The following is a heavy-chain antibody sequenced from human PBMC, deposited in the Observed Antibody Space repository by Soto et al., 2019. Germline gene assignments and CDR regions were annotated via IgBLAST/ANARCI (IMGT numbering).Heavy chain of an antibody. CDR1: GGSRSSSSYY. Sequence: SETLSLTCTVSGGSRSSSSYYWGWIRQPPGKGLEWIGTISYSGNTYYNPSLKGRVTVSLDMSKNQFSLKVTSVTASDTAVYYCARPYQVYGTLGYTLTWGFDTWGQGTLVTVSS. V-gene: IGHV4-39*01. J-gene: IGHJ4*02. D-gene: IGHD3-16*02. CDR3: ARPYQVYGTLGYTLTWGFDT. CDR2: ISYSGNT.